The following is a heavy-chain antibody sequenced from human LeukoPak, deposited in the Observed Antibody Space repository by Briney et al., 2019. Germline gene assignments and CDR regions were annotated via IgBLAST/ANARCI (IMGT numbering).Heavy chain of an antibody. CDR1: GFTLSTYW. D-gene: IGHD2-8*01. Sequence: GGSLRLSCAPSGFTLSTYWMSWVRQAPGKGLEWVANIKQDGSETYYVDSVKGRFTISRDNAKNSLFLQVNSLRVEDTAVYYCARARFCTSGGCYLDYWGQGTLVTVSS. CDR3: ARARFCTSGGCYLDY. J-gene: IGHJ4*02. CDR2: IKQDGSET. V-gene: IGHV3-7*02.